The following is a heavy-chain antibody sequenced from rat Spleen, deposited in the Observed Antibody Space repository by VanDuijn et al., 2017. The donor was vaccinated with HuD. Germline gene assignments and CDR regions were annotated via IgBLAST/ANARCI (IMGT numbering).Heavy chain of an antibody. J-gene: IGHJ3*01. CDR2: IIYDGSST. V-gene: IGHV5-17*01. CDR1: GFTFSHYA. Sequence: EVQLVESGGGLVQPGRSLKLSCAASGFTFSHYAMAWVRQAPKKGLEWVATIIYDGSSTYYRDSVKGRFTISRDNAKITLYLQMDSLRSEDTATYYCAREDYSDWYFDFWGQGTLVTVSS. CDR3: AREDYSDWYFDF. D-gene: IGHD1-1*01.